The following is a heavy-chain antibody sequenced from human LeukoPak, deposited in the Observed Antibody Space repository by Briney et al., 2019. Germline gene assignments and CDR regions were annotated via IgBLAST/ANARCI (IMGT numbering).Heavy chain of an antibody. J-gene: IGHJ4*02. CDR1: GFAFSDYY. D-gene: IGHD3-22*01. V-gene: IGHV3-11*04. CDR3: ARAYNYYDSSGYYSY. CDR2: ISTSASTR. Sequence: GGSLRLSCAASGFAFSDYYMSWIRQAPGKGLEGVSYISTSASTRYYADSVKGRFTISRDNAKNSLYLQMNSLRAEDTAVYYCARAYNYYDSSGYYSYWGQGTLVTVSS.